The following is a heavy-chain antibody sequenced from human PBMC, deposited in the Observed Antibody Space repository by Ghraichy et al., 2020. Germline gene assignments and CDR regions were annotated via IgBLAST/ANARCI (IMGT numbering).Heavy chain of an antibody. Sequence: SETLSLTCTVSGGSISSYYWSWIRQPPGKGLEWIGYIYYSGSTHYNPSLKSRVTISADTSKNQFSLKLSSVTAADTAVYYCARVGAGRRHFDYWGQGTLVTVSS. CDR2: IYYSGST. CDR3: ARVGAGRRHFDY. V-gene: IGHV4-59*01. D-gene: IGHD6-6*01. CDR1: GGSISSYY. J-gene: IGHJ4*02.